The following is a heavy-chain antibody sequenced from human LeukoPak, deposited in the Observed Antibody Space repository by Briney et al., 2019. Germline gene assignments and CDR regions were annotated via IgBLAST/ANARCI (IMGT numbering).Heavy chain of an antibody. CDR1: GYTLTELS. J-gene: IGHJ6*03. Sequence: ASVEVSCKVSGYTLTELSMHWVRQAPGKGLEWMGGFDPEDGETIYAQKFQGRVTMTEDTSTDTAYMELSSLRSEDTAVYYCATARITMVRGVIHYYYYYYMDVWGKGTTVTVSS. D-gene: IGHD3-10*01. CDR3: ATARITMVRGVIHYYYYYYMDV. CDR2: FDPEDGET. V-gene: IGHV1-24*01.